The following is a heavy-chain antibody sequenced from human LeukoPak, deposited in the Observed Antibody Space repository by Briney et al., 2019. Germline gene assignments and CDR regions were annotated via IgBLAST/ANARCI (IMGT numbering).Heavy chain of an antibody. V-gene: IGHV1-18*01. D-gene: IGHD3-16*01. CDR3: ARLTNMITFGGVNV. J-gene: IGHJ4*02. CDR2: ISAYNGNT. Sequence: ASVKVSCKASGGTFSSYAISWVRQAPGQGLEWMGWISAYNGNTNYAQKLQGRVTMTTDTSTSTAYMELRSLRSDDTAVYYCARLTNMITFGGVNVWGQGTLVTVSS. CDR1: GGTFSSYA.